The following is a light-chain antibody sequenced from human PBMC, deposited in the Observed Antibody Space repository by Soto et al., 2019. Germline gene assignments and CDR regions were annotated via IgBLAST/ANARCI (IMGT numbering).Light chain of an antibody. Sequence: EIVLTQSPGTLSLSPGERATLSCRASHSVSSTYLTWYKQKPGQAPRLLIYGASSSATGIPDRFSGSGSGTDFTLTISRLEPEDFSVYYCQQYGSSPPYTFGQGTKLEIK. V-gene: IGKV3-20*01. CDR1: HSVSSTY. CDR2: GAS. J-gene: IGKJ2*01. CDR3: QQYGSSPPYT.